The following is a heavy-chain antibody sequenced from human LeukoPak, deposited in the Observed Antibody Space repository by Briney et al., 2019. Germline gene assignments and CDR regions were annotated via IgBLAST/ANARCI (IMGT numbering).Heavy chain of an antibody. J-gene: IGHJ4*02. D-gene: IGHD2-21*02. CDR1: GFTFSNAW. CDR2: IKSKTDGGTT. CDR3: TTEGVETEAPHFDY. V-gene: IGHV3-15*01. Sequence: GGSLRLSCAASGFTFSNAWMSWVRQAPGKGLEWVGRIKSKTDGGTTDYAAPVKGRFIISRDDSKNTLYLQMNSLKTEDTAVYYCTTEGVETEAPHFDYWGQGTLVTVSS.